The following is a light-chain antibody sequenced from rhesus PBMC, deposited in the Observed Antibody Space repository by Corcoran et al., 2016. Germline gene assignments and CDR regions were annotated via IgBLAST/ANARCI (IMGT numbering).Light chain of an antibody. J-gene: IGKJ1*01. CDR2: VAS. CDR1: QGIRRY. CDR3: QQRNNYPWT. V-gene: IGKV1-38*01. Sequence: DIQLTQSPSSLSASVGDRVTITCRASQGIRRYLAWYQQKSGTAPKLLIYVASNLHSGVPSRFSGSGSGTEFTLTLHSLLPETFATYYYQQRNNYPWTFGQGTKVEIK.